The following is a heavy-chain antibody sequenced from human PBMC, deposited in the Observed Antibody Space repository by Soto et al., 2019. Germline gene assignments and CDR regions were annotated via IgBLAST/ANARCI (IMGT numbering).Heavy chain of an antibody. CDR3: VRRLWDSSGWHPFDS. CDR2: IYWNDDE. J-gene: IGHJ4*02. CDR1: GVSVSTTGVG. V-gene: IGHV2-5*01. D-gene: IGHD6-19*01. Sequence: QITLKESGPTLVKPTQTLTLTCTLSGVSVSTTGVGVAWIRQPPGKALECLALIYWNDDERYSPSLKSRLTISKDISKNQVVLTMANMDPVDAATYYCVRRLWDSSGWHPFDSWGQGALVTVSS.